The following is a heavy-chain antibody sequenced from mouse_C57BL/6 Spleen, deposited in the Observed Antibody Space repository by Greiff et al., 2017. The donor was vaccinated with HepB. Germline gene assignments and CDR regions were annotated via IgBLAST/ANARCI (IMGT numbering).Heavy chain of an antibody. J-gene: IGHJ2*01. D-gene: IGHD2-3*01. CDR1: GYTFTSYW. CDR2: IDPSDSYT. Sequence: QVQLQQPGAELVMPGASVKLSCKASGYTFTSYWMHWVKQRPGQGLEWIGEIDPSDSYTNYNQKFKGKSTLTVDKSSSTAYMQLGSLTSEDSAVYYCARVYDGYYVPYFDYWGQGTTLTVSS. V-gene: IGHV1-69*01. CDR3: ARVYDGYYVPYFDY.